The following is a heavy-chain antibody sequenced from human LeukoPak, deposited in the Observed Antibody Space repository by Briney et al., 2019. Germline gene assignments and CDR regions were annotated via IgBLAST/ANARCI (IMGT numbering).Heavy chain of an antibody. CDR3: TTPNEGNCFDH. J-gene: IGHJ5*02. Sequence: GGSLKLSCAASGFTFSDSAIHWVRQAPGKRLEWVGRIRDKGYGHATAYAASGKGRFTLARDDTKNTAYLQMNSLKTEDTALYYCTTPNEGNCFDHWGQGTLVTVSS. D-gene: IGHD2-8*01. CDR1: GFTFSDSA. V-gene: IGHV3-73*01. CDR2: IRDKGYGHAT.